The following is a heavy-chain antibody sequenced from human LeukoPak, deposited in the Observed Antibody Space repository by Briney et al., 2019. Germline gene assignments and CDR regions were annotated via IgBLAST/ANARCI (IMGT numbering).Heavy chain of an antibody. CDR1: GYSFTGYY. Sequence: ASVKVSCKASGYSFTGYYIHWVRQAPGQRPEWMGWIYVGNGNTKYSQKFQDRVTITRDTSASTVYMELTSLRSEDTAVYYCARAPSGVVFDYWGQGTLVTVSS. V-gene: IGHV1/OR15-3*02. CDR3: ARAPSGVVFDY. CDR2: IYVGNGNT. J-gene: IGHJ4*02. D-gene: IGHD2-21*01.